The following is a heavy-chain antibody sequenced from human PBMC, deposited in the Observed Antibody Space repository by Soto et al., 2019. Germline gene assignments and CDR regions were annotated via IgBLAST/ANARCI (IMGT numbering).Heavy chain of an antibody. CDR3: ARVPDYIWGSYRYTSSLDI. CDR1: GFTFSSYW. CDR2: INSDGSST. V-gene: IGHV3-74*01. J-gene: IGHJ6*02. Sequence: PGGSLRLSCAASGFTFSSYWMHWVRQAPGKGLVWVSRINSDGSSTSYADSVKGRFTISRDNAKNTLYLQMNSLRAEDTAVYYCARVPDYIWGSYRYTSSLDIWGQGTTVTVSS. D-gene: IGHD3-16*02.